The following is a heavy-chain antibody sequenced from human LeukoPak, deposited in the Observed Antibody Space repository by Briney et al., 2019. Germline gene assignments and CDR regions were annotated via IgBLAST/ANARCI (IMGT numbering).Heavy chain of an antibody. D-gene: IGHD3-22*01. Sequence: QPGGSLRLSCAAFGFTFSSYAMSWVRQAPGKGLEWVSAISGSGGSTYYADSVKGRFTISRDNSKNTLYLQMNSLRAEDTAVYFCAKDRDSSGYYPTTVDYWGQGTLVTVSS. J-gene: IGHJ4*02. CDR1: GFTFSSYA. CDR2: ISGSGGST. CDR3: AKDRDSSGYYPTTVDY. V-gene: IGHV3-23*01.